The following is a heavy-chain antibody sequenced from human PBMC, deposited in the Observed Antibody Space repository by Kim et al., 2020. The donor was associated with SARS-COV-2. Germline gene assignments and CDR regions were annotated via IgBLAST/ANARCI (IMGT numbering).Heavy chain of an antibody. CDR3: AKGYRNNWFDS. J-gene: IGHJ5*01. CDR2: T. D-gene: IGHD1-26*01. Sequence: TGYAPNLQGRVTMTRKTSISTAYLELSSLTSEDTAFYFCAKGYRNNWFDSWGQGTLVTVSS. V-gene: IGHV1-8*01.